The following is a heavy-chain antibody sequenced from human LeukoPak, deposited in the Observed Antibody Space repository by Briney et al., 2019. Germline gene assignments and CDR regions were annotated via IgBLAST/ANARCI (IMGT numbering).Heavy chain of an antibody. Sequence: SETLSLTCAVYGGSFSGYYWSWIRQPPGKGLEWIGEINHSGSTNYNPSLKSRVTISVDTSKNQFSLKLSSVTAADTAVYYCARPRYFDWPPLNYFDYWGQGTLVTVSS. V-gene: IGHV4-34*01. CDR2: INHSGST. CDR1: GGSFSGYY. D-gene: IGHD3-9*01. J-gene: IGHJ4*02. CDR3: ARPRYFDWPPLNYFDY.